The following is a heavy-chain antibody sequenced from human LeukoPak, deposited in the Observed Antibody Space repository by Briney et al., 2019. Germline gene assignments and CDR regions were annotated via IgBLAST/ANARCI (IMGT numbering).Heavy chain of an antibody. Sequence: PGGSLRLSCVASGFAFSNYGMSWVRQAPGKGLEWVSAISGSGTSIYHANSVRGRFTISRDNAKNSVYLQMNSLRAEDTAVYYCARETYYGSGSYSDFALDYWGQGTLVTVSS. D-gene: IGHD3-10*01. CDR3: ARETYYGSGSYSDFALDY. J-gene: IGHJ4*02. CDR1: GFAFSNYG. CDR2: ISGSGTSI. V-gene: IGHV3-21*01.